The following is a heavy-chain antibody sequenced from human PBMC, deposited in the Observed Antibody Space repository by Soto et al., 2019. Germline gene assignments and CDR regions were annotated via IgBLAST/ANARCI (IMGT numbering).Heavy chain of an antibody. D-gene: IGHD1-1*01. V-gene: IGHV1-2*02. Sequence: ASVKVSCKASGYTFTGQYMHWVRQAPGQGLEWMGWINPNSGGTNYAQKFQGRVTMTSDTSISTAYMELSRLRSDDTAVYYCARQGDGYNPLDYWGQGTLVTVSS. CDR3: ARQGDGYNPLDY. CDR2: INPNSGGT. CDR1: GYTFTGQY. J-gene: IGHJ4*02.